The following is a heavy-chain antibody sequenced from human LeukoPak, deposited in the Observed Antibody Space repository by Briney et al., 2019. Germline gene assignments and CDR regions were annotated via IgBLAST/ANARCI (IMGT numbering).Heavy chain of an antibody. V-gene: IGHV4-39*01. CDR1: GGSISSRIYH. CDR3: ARQTAYCGGHCYSEDMDG. CDR2: IYYSGST. J-gene: IGHJ6*03. Sequence: PSETLSLTRTLSGGSISSRIYHWGGIRQPPGKGLEWIGSIYYSGSTYYNPSLKSRVTISVDTSKNQFSLKLSSVTAADTAVYYCARQTAYCGGHCYSEDMDGWGKGTTVTVSS. D-gene: IGHD2-21*02.